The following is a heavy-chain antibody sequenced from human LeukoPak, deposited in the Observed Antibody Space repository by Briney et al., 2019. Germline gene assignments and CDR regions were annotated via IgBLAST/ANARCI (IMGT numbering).Heavy chain of an antibody. J-gene: IGHJ5*02. CDR1: GGSFSGYY. V-gene: IGHV4-34*01. Sequence: SETLSLTCAVYGGSFSGYYWSWIRQPPGKGLEWIGEINHSGSTVYNPSLKSRVTISVDTSKNQFSLKLSSVTAADTAVYYCARPAGSGYSSGWYSDWFDPWGQGTLVTVSS. D-gene: IGHD6-19*01. CDR2: INHSGST. CDR3: ARPAGSGYSSGWYSDWFDP.